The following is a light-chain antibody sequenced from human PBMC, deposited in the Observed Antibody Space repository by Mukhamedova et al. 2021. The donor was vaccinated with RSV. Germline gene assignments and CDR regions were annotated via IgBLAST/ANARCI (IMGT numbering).Light chain of an antibody. V-gene: IGLV3-21*04. J-gene: IGLJ2*01. CDR2: YDS. Sequence: GGNNIGSKSVHWYQQKPGQAPVLVIYYDSDRPSGIPERFSGSNSGNTATLTISRVEAGDEADYYCQVWDSSSDHVVFGGGTKLSVL. CDR1: NIGSKS. CDR3: QVWDSSSDHVV.